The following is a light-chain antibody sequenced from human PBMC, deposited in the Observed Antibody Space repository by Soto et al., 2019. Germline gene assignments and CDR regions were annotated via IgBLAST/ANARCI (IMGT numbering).Light chain of an antibody. V-gene: IGKV3-20*01. CDR2: GAS. Sequence: EIVLTQSPSTLSLSPGDRAALSCRASQTVRNNYVALYQQKPGQAPKLLIYGASSRATDIPGRFSGSGSGTDFALTISRLEPEDFAVYYCQHYGGPVGYTFGQGTKLEIK. J-gene: IGKJ2*01. CDR1: QTVRNNY. CDR3: QHYGGPVGYT.